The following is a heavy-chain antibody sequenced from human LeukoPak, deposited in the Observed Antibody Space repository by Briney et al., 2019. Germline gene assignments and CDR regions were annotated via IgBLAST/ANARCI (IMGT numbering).Heavy chain of an antibody. V-gene: IGHV3-53*01. Sequence: GGSLRLSCAASGFTVSSNYMSWVRQAPGKGLEWVSVIYSGGSTYYADSVKGRFTISRDNSKSTLYLQMNSLRAEDTAVYYCAKNHEHGRYAGFDFWAEGALVAVSS. CDR2: IYSGGST. J-gene: IGHJ3*01. CDR3: AKNHEHGRYAGFDF. D-gene: IGHD2-2*01. CDR1: GFTVSSNY.